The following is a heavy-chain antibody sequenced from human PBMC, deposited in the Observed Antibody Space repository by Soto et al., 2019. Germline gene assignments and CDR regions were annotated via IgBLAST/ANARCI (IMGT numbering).Heavy chain of an antibody. V-gene: IGHV3-30*18. Sequence: LRLSCAASGFTFSTYGMHWVRQAPGKGLEWVAVISYHGNDKYYAESVKGRFTISRDNFKNTLYLQMDSLRPEDTAVYYCAKDHLLTTVTTVGVWGQGALVTVSS. CDR1: GFTFSTYG. D-gene: IGHD4-17*01. CDR2: ISYHGNDK. J-gene: IGHJ4*02. CDR3: AKDHLLTTVTTVGV.